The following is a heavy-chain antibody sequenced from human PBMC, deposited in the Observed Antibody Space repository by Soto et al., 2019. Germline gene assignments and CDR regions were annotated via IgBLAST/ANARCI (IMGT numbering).Heavy chain of an antibody. CDR2: IYYAGST. CDR1: GGSMISYY. J-gene: IGHJ6*02. D-gene: IGHD6-13*01. Sequence: SETLSLTCTVSGGSMISYYWSWIRQPPGRGLEWIGFIYYAGSTKYNPSLNSRVTISVDTSKNQFSLKLSSVTAADTAVYYCARSRRVSSSWYSGYYYYGMDVWGQGTTVTVSS. V-gene: IGHV4-59*12. CDR3: ARSRRVSSSWYSGYYYYGMDV.